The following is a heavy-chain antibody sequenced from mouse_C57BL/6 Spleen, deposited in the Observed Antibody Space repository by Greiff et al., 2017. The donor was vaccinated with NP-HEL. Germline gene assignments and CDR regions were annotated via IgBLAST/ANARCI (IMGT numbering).Heavy chain of an antibody. CDR3: ARYPYYYGSSNWYFDV. V-gene: IGHV3-8*01. J-gene: IGHJ1*03. D-gene: IGHD1-1*01. CDR2: ISYSGST. CDR1: GYSITSDY. Sequence: EVQRVESGPGLAKPSQTLSLTRSVTGYSITSDYWNWIRKFPGNKLEYMGYISYSGSTYYNPSLKSRISITRDTSKNQYYRQLNSVTTEDTATYDCARYPYYYGSSNWYFDVWGTGTTVTVSS.